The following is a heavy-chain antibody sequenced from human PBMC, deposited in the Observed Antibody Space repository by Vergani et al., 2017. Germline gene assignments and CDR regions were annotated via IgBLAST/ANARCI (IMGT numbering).Heavy chain of an antibody. V-gene: IGHV4-4*07. Sequence: QVQLQESGPGLVKPSETLSLTCTVSGGSISSYYWSWIRQPAGKGLEWIGRIYTSGSTNYNPSLKSRVTISVDTSKNQFSLKLSSVTAADTAVYYCARRVYNWNDFAIDYWGQGTLVTVSS. J-gene: IGHJ4*02. CDR1: GGSISSYY. CDR2: IYTSGST. D-gene: IGHD1-1*01. CDR3: ARRVYNWNDFAIDY.